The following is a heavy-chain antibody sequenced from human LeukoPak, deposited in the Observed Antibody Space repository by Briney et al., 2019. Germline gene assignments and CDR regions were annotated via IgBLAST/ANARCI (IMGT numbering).Heavy chain of an antibody. Sequence: GGSLRLSCAASGFTFSSYAMHWARQAPGKGQGGVAVISYEGSNKYYADSVKGRFTISRDNSKNTLYLQMNSLRAEDTAVYYCARGGFVVVPAASYFDYWGQGTLVTVSS. V-gene: IGHV3-30*01. CDR2: ISYEGSNK. CDR1: GFTFSSYA. J-gene: IGHJ4*02. D-gene: IGHD2-2*01. CDR3: ARGGFVVVPAASYFDY.